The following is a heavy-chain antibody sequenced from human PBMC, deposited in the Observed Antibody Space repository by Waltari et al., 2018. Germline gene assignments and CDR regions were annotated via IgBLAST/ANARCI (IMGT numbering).Heavy chain of an antibody. J-gene: IGHJ4*02. Sequence: ELQLLESGGGFVQPGGSLRLLCAASGFSFGNYDMTWVRQAPGEGLGGGSGISGRGDSIYYAESVKGRFTISRDNSKNTLTLQVNSLRGEDTAVYYCARLNDDHDFQALDFWGQGTLVTVSS. D-gene: IGHD1-1*01. CDR3: ARLNDDHDFQALDF. CDR1: GFSFGNYD. V-gene: IGHV3-23*01. CDR2: ISGRGDSI.